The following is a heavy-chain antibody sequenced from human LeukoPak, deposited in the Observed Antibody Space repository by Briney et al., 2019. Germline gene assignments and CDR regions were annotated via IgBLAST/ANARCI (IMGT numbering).Heavy chain of an antibody. CDR1: GFTFSNYW. CDR2: IKEDGSQK. Sequence: GGSLRLSCAASGFTFSNYWMTWVRQAPGKGLEWVANIKEDGSQKYYVDSVKGRFTISRDNAKNSLYLQMSSLRSEDTAVYFCARDHQNGYYFYWGQGTVVTVSS. J-gene: IGHJ4*02. D-gene: IGHD3-22*01. V-gene: IGHV3-7*01. CDR3: ARDHQNGYYFY.